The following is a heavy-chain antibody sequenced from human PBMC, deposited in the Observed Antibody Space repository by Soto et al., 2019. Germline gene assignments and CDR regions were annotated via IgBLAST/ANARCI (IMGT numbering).Heavy chain of an antibody. CDR1: GYTFTSYD. D-gene: IGHD1-1*01. Sequence: GASVKVSCKASGYTFTSYDISWVRQAPGQGLEWMGIINPSGGSTSYAQKFQGRVTMTRDTSTSTVYMELSSLRSEDTAVYYCARQNEYVPFDYWGQGTLVTVSS. CDR3: ARQNEYVPFDY. J-gene: IGHJ4*02. V-gene: IGHV1-46*01. CDR2: INPSGGST.